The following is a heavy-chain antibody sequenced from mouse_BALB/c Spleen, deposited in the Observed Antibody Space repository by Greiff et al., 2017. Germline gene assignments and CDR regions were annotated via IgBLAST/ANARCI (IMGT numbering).Heavy chain of an antibody. V-gene: IGHV1-14*01. D-gene: IGHD2-2*01. Sequence: VQLQQSGPELVKPGASVKMSCKASGYTFTSYVMHWVKQKPGQGLEWIGYINPYNDGTKYNEKFKGKATLTSDKSSSTAYMELSSLTSEDSAVYYCARDYGYDGFAYWGQGTLVTVAA. CDR3: ARDYGYDGFAY. J-gene: IGHJ3*01. CDR1: GYTFTSYV. CDR2: INPYNDGT.